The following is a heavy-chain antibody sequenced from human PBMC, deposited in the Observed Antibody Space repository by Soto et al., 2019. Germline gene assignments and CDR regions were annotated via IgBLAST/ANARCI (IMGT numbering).Heavy chain of an antibody. CDR2: ISVYNGNT. V-gene: IGHV1-18*01. CDR1: DYTFTSYG. Sequence: QVQLGQSGAEVKKPGASVKVSCKASDYTFTSYGIIWVRQAPGQGLEWIGWISVYNGNTNYAQKFRGRVTMTTDISTTTAYMEMRSLRSDDTAVYYCARSGSSWNLREFDYWGQGTLVTVSS. D-gene: IGHD6-13*01. J-gene: IGHJ4*02. CDR3: ARSGSSWNLREFDY.